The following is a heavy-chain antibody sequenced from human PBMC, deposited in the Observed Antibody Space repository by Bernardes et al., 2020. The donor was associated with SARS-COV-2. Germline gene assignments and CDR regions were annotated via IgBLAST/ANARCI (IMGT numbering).Heavy chain of an antibody. CDR2: IIPIFGTA. V-gene: IGHV1-69*13. CDR3: ASSGSLSQNDAFDI. J-gene: IGHJ3*02. D-gene: IGHD3-10*01. CDR1: GGTFSSYA. Sequence: SVKVSCKASGGTFSSYAISWVRQAPGQGLEWMGGIIPIFGTANYAQEFQGRVTITADESTSTAYMELSSLRSEDTAVYYCASSGSLSQNDAFDIWGQGTMVTVSS.